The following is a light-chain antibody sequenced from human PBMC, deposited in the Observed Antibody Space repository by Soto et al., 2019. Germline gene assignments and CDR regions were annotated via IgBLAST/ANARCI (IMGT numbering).Light chain of an antibody. CDR2: GAS. J-gene: IGKJ2*01. Sequence: EIVLTQSPGTLSLSPGERATLSCRASQSVSSTHLACYQQRPGQAPRLLIYGASRRATGIPDRFSGSGSATEFTLTFSRLQPEDFAVYYCQHYGNSPGTFGQGTKLEIK. CDR3: QHYGNSPGT. CDR1: QSVSSTH. V-gene: IGKV3-20*01.